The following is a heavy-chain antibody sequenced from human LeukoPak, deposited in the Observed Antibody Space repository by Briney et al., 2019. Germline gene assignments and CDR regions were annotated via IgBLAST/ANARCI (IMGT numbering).Heavy chain of an antibody. J-gene: IGHJ5*02. V-gene: IGHV3-9*01. CDR2: ISWNSDSV. CDR3: AKAGDCGDYGRWFDP. D-gene: IGHD4-17*01. CDR1: GFNFDDYA. Sequence: PGGSLRLSCAASGFNFDDYAMHWVRQAPGKGLERVSGISWNSDSVDYTDSVKGRFTISRDNAKNSLYLQMNSLRTDDTALYYCAKAGDCGDYGRWFDPWGQGTLVTVSS.